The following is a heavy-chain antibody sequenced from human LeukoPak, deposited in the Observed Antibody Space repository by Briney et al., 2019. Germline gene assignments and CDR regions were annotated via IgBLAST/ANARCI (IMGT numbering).Heavy chain of an antibody. V-gene: IGHV4-59*01. CDR3: ARYNYDYVWGSYRYFFDY. CDR1: GGSFSGYY. CDR2: IYYSGST. D-gene: IGHD3-16*02. J-gene: IGHJ4*02. Sequence: SETLSLTCAVYGGSFSGYYWSWIRQPPGKGLEWIGYIYYSGSTNYNPSLKSRVTISVDTSKNQFSLKLSSVTAADTAVYYCARYNYDYVWGSYRYFFDYWGQGTLVTVSS.